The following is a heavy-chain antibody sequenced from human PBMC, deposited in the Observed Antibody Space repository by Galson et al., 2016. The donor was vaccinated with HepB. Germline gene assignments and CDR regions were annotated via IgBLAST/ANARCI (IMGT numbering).Heavy chain of an antibody. CDR2: IPYNGNNQ. Sequence: SLRLSCAASGFTSAFTLTNYAMHWVRQAPGKGLEWVAVIPYNGNNQYYADSVKGRFTISRDISTNILYPQMNSLRPEDTAVYYCARGDYYGSGNYSNWFDPWGQGTLVTVSS. CDR1: GFTSAFTLTNYA. V-gene: IGHV3-30-3*01. CDR3: ARGDYYGSGNYSNWFDP. J-gene: IGHJ5*02. D-gene: IGHD3-10*01.